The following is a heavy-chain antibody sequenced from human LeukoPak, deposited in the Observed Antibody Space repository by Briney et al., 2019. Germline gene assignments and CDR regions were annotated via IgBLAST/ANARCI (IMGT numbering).Heavy chain of an antibody. CDR1: GFTFSSYS. Sequence: GGSLRLSCAASGFTFSSYSMNWVRQAPGRALEWVSSITSSGTYIFYADSVKGRFTISRDNAKNSLYLQMNSLGPEDTAVYYCARDPYSGNYGNYYYYMDVWGEGTTVTISS. CDR3: ARDPYSGNYGNYYYYMDV. J-gene: IGHJ6*03. V-gene: IGHV3-21*01. CDR2: ITSSGTYI. D-gene: IGHD1-26*01.